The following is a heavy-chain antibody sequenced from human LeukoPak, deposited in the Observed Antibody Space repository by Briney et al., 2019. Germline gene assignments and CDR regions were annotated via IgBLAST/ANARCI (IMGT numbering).Heavy chain of an antibody. D-gene: IGHD2-15*01. J-gene: IGHJ5*02. Sequence: SETLSLTCAVYGGSFSGYYWSWIRQPPGKGLEWMGEINHSGSTNYNPSLKSRVTISVDTSKNQFSLKLSSVTGADTAVYYCARASGGSCYSCYNWFDPWGQGTLVTVSS. CDR2: INHSGST. V-gene: IGHV4-34*01. CDR3: ARASGGSCYSCYNWFDP. CDR1: GGSFSGYY.